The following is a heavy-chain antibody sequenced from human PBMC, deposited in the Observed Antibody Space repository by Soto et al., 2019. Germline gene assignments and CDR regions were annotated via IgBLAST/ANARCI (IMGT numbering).Heavy chain of an antibody. J-gene: IGHJ6*02. CDR3: ARGGGSYYGLVYYYYYGMDV. CDR1: GFTFSSYA. CDR2: ISYDGSNK. V-gene: IGHV3-30-3*01. Sequence: PGWSLRLSCAASGFTFSSYAMHWVRQAPGKGLEWVAVISYDGSNKYYADSVKGRFTISRDNSKNTLYLQMNSLRAEDTAVYYCARGGGSYYGLVYYYYYGMDVWGQGTTVTV. D-gene: IGHD1-26*01.